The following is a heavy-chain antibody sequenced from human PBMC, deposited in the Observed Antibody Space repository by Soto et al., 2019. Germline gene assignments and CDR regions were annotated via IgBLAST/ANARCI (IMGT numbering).Heavy chain of an antibody. V-gene: IGHV1-3*01. CDR3: LVYAISRFGWFDP. CDR1: GYTFTSYA. Sequence: ASVKVSCKASGYTFTSYAMHWVRQAPGQRLEWMGWINAGNGNTKYSQKFQGRVTITRDTSASTAYMELSSLRSEDTAVYYCLVYAISRFGWFDPWGQGTLVTVSS. J-gene: IGHJ5*02. D-gene: IGHD2-8*01. CDR2: INAGNGNT.